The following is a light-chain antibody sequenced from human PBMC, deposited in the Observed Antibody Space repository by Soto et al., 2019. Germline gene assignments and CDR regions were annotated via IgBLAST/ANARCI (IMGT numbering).Light chain of an antibody. V-gene: IGLV2-14*01. CDR2: DVS. CDR1: SSGVGGYNY. J-gene: IGLJ1*01. CDR3: SSFTSSNTYV. Sequence: QPLLTSPAPVSGSPWPSIAISCTGTSSGVGGYNYVSWYQQHPGKAPKLMIYDVSNRPSGVSNRFSGSKSGNTASLTISGLQAEDEADYYCSSFTSSNTYVFGTGTKVTVL.